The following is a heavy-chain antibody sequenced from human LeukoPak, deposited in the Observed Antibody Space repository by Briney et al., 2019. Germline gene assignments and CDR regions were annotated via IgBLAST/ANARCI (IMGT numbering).Heavy chain of an antibody. CDR2: INPNSGGT. V-gene: IGHV1-2*02. J-gene: IGHJ6*02. D-gene: IGHD1-7*01. CDR3: ARDVELYYYYGMDV. Sequence: ASVKVSCKASGYTFTGYYMHCVRQAPGQGLEWMGWINPNSGGTNYAQKFQGRVTMTRDTSISTAYMELSRLRSDDTAVYYCARDVELYYYYGMDVWGQGTTVTVSS. CDR1: GYTFTGYY.